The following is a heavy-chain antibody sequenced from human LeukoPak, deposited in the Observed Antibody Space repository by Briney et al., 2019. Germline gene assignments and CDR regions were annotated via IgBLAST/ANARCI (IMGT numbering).Heavy chain of an antibody. CDR3: AKGLLPTRSPYCMDV. CDR1: GFTFGNYV. CDR2: IVSYGAVT. D-gene: IGHD5-12*01. J-gene: IGHJ6*03. V-gene: IGHV3-23*01. Sequence: GGSLRLSCASSGFTFGNYVMNWVRQAPGKGPEWVSSIVSYGAVTYYAESLKGRFIISRDNSKDTVYLQMNSLRAEDTAVYYCAKGLLPTRSPYCMDVWGKGTTVTVSS.